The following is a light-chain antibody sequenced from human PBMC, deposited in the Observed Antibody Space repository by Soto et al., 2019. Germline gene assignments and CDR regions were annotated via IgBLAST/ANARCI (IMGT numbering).Light chain of an antibody. CDR3: QQRRNGPPIT. Sequence: EIVLTQSPATLSLSPGERATLSCRASQRFSSYLSWYQQKPGQAPRLLIYDASHRATGIPARFSGSGSGTVFTLTISSLEPEDFAVYYCQQRRNGPPITFGQGTRLEIK. V-gene: IGKV3-11*01. CDR1: QRFSSY. J-gene: IGKJ5*01. CDR2: DAS.